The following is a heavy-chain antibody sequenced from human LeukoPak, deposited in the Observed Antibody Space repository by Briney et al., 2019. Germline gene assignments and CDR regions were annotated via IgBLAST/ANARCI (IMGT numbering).Heavy chain of an antibody. D-gene: IGHD2-21*02. CDR1: GGSISSYY. Sequence: SETLSLTCTVPGGSISSYYWSWIRQPPGKGLEWIGYIYYSGSTFYNPSLKSRVTISVDTSKNQFSLKLSSVTAADTAVYYCARDLCGGDCYSGSYFDLWGRGTLVTVSS. V-gene: IGHV4-59*12. J-gene: IGHJ2*01. CDR3: ARDLCGGDCYSGSYFDL. CDR2: IYYSGST.